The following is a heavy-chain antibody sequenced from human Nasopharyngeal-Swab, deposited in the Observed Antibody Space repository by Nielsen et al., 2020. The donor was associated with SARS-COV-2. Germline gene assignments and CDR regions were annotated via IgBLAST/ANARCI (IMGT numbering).Heavy chain of an antibody. V-gene: IGHV5-10-1*01. CDR1: GYSFTSYW. Sequence: GESLKISCKGSGYSFTSYWISWVRQMPGKGLEWVGRIDPSDSYTNYSPSFQGHVTISADKSISTAYLQWSSLKASDTAMYYCARTAYYDILTGLAGYYGMDVWGQGTTVTVSS. CDR2: IDPSDSYT. J-gene: IGHJ6*02. CDR3: ARTAYYDILTGLAGYYGMDV. D-gene: IGHD3-9*01.